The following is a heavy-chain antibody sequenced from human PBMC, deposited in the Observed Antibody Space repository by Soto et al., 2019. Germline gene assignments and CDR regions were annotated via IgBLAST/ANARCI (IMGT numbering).Heavy chain of an antibody. CDR1: GDSVSSNSAT. CDR3: ARGRGDSWFDF. CDR2: TYYRSRWFN. V-gene: IGHV6-1*01. J-gene: IGHJ5*01. Sequence: QVQLQQSGPGLVKPSQTLSLTCAISGDSVSSNSATWDWIRQSPSSGLEWLGRTYYRSRWFNDYAGSVNGRITINPDTSNNQFSVQWTSFSPDDTGVYYCARGRGDSWFDFWGQGTRVTVFS.